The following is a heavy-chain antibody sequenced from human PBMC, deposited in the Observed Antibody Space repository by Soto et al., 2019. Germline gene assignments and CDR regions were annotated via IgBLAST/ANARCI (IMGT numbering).Heavy chain of an antibody. J-gene: IGHJ6*02. CDR3: ARCGAVNYYHGMDV. V-gene: IGHV1-18*01. CDR1: GYTFTSYG. CDR2: ISAYNGKT. Sequence: QVQLVQSGGEVKKPGASVKLSCTASGYTFTSYGISGVRQAPGQGREWMGWISAYNGKTTYAQNVQGRVTMTTDTATRTAYMDLSSLRSDDTAVYYCARCGAVNYYHGMDVWGQGTPVTGSS. D-gene: IGHD2-21*01.